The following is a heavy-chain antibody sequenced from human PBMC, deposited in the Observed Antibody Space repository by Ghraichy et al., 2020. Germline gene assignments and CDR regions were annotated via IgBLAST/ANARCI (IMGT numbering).Heavy chain of an antibody. Sequence: ASVKVSCKASGYTFTSYDINWVRQATGQGLEWMGWMNPNSGNTGYAQKFQGRVTMTRNTSISTAYMELSSLRSEDTAVYYCARAAVITKIYYYYYYGMDVWAQGTTVTVS. CDR1: GYTFTSYD. D-gene: IGHD3-22*01. V-gene: IGHV1-8*01. J-gene: IGHJ6*02. CDR3: ARAAVITKIYYYYYYGMDV. CDR2: MNPNSGNT.